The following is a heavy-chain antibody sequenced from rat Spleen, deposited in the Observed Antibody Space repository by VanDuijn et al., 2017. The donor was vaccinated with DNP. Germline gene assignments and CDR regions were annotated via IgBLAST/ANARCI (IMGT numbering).Heavy chain of an antibody. CDR3: ARWTRYFDY. J-gene: IGHJ2*01. Sequence: EVQLQESGSGLVKPSQSLSLTCSVTGYSITSNYWGWIRKFPGNKLEYIGHISYSGSTNYNPALKSRLSITRDTSKNHFFLHLNSVTTEDTAPYYCARWTRYFDYWGQGVMVTVSS. CDR2: ISYSGST. V-gene: IGHV3-1*01. CDR1: GYSITSNY. D-gene: IGHD1-7*01.